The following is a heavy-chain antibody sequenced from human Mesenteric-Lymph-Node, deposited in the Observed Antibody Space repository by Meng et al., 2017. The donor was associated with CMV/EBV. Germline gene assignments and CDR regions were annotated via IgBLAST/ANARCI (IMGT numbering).Heavy chain of an antibody. CDR1: GFTFSSYA. Sequence: GGSLRLSCAASGFTFSSYAMHWVRQAPGKGLEWVAVISYDGSNKYYADSVKGRFTISRDNAENSLYLQIDSLRVEDMAVYYCASMWEGGYWGQGTLVTVSS. J-gene: IGHJ4*02. V-gene: IGHV3-30-3*01. CDR2: ISYDGSNK. D-gene: IGHD1-26*01. CDR3: ASMWEGGY.